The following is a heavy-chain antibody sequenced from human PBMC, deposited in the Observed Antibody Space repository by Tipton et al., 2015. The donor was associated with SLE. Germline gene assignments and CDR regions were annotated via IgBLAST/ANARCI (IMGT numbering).Heavy chain of an antibody. CDR2: SYTSGST. CDR1: CGSISSYY. D-gene: IGHD1-26*01. CDR3: ARLDVGASDY. J-gene: IGHJ4*02. Sequence: TLSLTCTVSCGSISSYYWSWIRQPPGKGLEWSGYSYTSGSTNYNPSLKSRVTISVDTSKNQFSLKLSSVTAADTAVYYCARLDVGASDYWGQGTLVTVSS. V-gene: IGHV4-4*08.